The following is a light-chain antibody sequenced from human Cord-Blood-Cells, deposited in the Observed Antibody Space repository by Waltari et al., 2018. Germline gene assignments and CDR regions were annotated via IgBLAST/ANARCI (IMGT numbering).Light chain of an antibody. CDR2: EGS. CDR1: SRDVGSYNL. CDR3: CSYAGSSTWV. V-gene: IGLV2-23*01. J-gene: IGLJ3*02. Sequence: QSALTQPASVSGSPGQSITIPCTGTSRDVGSYNLVSCYQQHPGKAPKHMIYEGSKRPSGVSKRFSGSNSGNTASLTISGLQAEDEADYYCCSYAGSSTWVFGGGTKLTVL.